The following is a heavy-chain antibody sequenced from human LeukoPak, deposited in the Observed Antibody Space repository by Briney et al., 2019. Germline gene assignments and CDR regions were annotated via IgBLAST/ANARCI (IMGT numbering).Heavy chain of an antibody. J-gene: IGHJ5*01. V-gene: IGHV3-23*01. CDR3: VKDPRDTYGTNWFVS. CDR1: GFSFGNYA. Sequence: GGSLRLSCVASGFSFGNYAMSWVRQAPGKGLQWVSQISGTGGATWYAGFARDRFTISRDNSKKTLYLQMSGLRVEDTAMYYCVKDPRDTYGTNWFVSWGQGTLLLVSS. D-gene: IGHD2-21*01. CDR2: ISGTGGAT.